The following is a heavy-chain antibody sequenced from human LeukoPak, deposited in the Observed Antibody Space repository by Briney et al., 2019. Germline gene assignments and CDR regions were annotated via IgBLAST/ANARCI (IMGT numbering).Heavy chain of an antibody. CDR2: ISWNSGSI. CDR3: AKETTSYGRAFDI. D-gene: IGHD5-18*01. J-gene: IGHJ3*02. V-gene: IGHV3-9*01. Sequence: GGSLRLSCAASGFTFDDYAMHWVRQAPGKGLEWVSGISWNSGSIGYADSVKGRFTISRDNAKNSLYLQMNSLRAEDTALYYCAKETTSYGRAFDIWGQGTMVTVSS. CDR1: GFTFDDYA.